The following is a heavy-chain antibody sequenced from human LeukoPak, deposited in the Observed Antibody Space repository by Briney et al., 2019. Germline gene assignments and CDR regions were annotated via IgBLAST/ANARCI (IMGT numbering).Heavy chain of an antibody. Sequence: SVKVSCKASGGTFSSYAITWVRQAPGQGLEWMGRIIPIFGTANYAQKFQGRVTITTDESTTTAYMELSTLRSDDTAVYYCARERPPGDSSSWFLEGYFDIWGQGTLVTVSS. CDR1: GGTFSSYA. D-gene: IGHD6-13*01. CDR3: ARERPPGDSSSWFLEGYFDI. J-gene: IGHJ4*02. V-gene: IGHV1-69*05. CDR2: IIPIFGTA.